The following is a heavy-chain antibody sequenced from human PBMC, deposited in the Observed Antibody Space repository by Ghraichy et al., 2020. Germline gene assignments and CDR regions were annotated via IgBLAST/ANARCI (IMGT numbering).Heavy chain of an antibody. D-gene: IGHD4-17*01. J-gene: IGHJ6*02. CDR1: GGSISSSSYY. CDR3: ASQYTVTTLLVGYYGMDV. CDR2: IYYSGST. V-gene: IGHV4-39*07. Sequence: SETLSLTCTVSGGSISSSSYYWGWIRQPPGKGLEWIGSIYYSGSTYYNPSLKSRVTISVDTSKNQFSLKLSSVTAADTAVYYCASQYTVTTLLVGYYGMDVWGQGTTVTVSS.